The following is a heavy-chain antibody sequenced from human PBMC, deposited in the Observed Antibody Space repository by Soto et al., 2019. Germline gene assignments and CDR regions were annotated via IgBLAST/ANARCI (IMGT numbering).Heavy chain of an antibody. Sequence: SETLSLTCTVSGGSINSYYWSWVRRPPGKGLEWIAYIYYSGSTNYNPSLKSRVTISVDTSKNQFSLKLSSVTAADTAVYYCASLAPIYYGSGEYFDYWGQGTLVTVSS. V-gene: IGHV4-59*12. CDR2: IYYSGST. D-gene: IGHD3-10*01. J-gene: IGHJ4*02. CDR1: GGSINSYY. CDR3: ASLAPIYYGSGEYFDY.